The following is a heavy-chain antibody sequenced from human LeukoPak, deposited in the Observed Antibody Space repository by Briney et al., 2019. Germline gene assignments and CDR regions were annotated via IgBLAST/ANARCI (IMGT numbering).Heavy chain of an antibody. J-gene: IGHJ4*02. CDR2: INHSGST. CDR3: ATRGRWFGELFFDY. CDR1: GGSFSGYH. D-gene: IGHD3-10*01. V-gene: IGHV4-34*01. Sequence: SEILSLTCAVYGGSFSGYHWSWIRQPPGKGLEWIGEINHSGSTNYNPSLKSRVTISVDTSKNQFSLKLSSVTAADTAMYYCATRGRWFGELFFDYWGQGTLVTVSS.